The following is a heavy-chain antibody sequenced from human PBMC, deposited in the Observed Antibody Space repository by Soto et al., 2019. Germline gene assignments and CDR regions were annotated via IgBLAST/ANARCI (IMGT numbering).Heavy chain of an antibody. J-gene: IGHJ6*02. Sequence: ASVKVSCKASGYTFTSYGISWVRQAPGQGLEWMGWISAYNGNANYAQKLQGRVTMTTDTSTSTAYMELRSLRSDDTAVYYCARDVRCSSTSCYTGYYYYGMDVWGQGTTVTVSS. CDR2: ISAYNGNA. V-gene: IGHV1-18*01. CDR3: ARDVRCSSTSCYTGYYYYGMDV. CDR1: GYTFTSYG. D-gene: IGHD2-2*02.